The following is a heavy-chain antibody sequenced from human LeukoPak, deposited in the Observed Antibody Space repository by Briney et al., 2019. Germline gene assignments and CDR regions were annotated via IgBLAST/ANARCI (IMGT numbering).Heavy chain of an antibody. CDR1: GFTFSSYS. J-gene: IGHJ5*02. V-gene: IGHV3-21*01. CDR2: ISSSSSYI. CDR3: ARDGGGYRFYNWFDP. D-gene: IGHD5-12*01. Sequence: GGSLRLSCAASGFTFSSYSMNWVRQAPGKGLEWVSSISSSSSYIYYADSAQGRFTISRDNAKNSLYLQMNSLRAEDTAVYYCARDGGGYRFYNWFDPWGQGTLVTVSS.